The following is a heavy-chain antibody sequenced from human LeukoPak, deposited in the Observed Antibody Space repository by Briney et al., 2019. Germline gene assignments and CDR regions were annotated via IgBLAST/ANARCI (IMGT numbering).Heavy chain of an antibody. CDR1: GGTFSSYT. CDR2: IIPILGIA. Sequence: SVKVSCKASGGTFSSYTISWVRQAPGQGLEWMGRIIPILGIANYAQKFQGRVTITADKSTSTAYMELSSLRSEDTAVYYCARENQLLSRWFDPWGQGTLVTVSS. D-gene: IGHD2-2*01. J-gene: IGHJ5*02. CDR3: ARENQLLSRWFDP. V-gene: IGHV1-69*04.